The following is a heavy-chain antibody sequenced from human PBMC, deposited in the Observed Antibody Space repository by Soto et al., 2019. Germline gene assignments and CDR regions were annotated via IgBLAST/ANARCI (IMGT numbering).Heavy chain of an antibody. Sequence: GGSLRLSCAASGFTFSSYWVSWVRQAPGKGLEWVANIKQDGSVKHYVDSVKGRFTISRDNAKNSLSLQMNSLRAEDAAVYFCVFGSSSGGAAYILFGYCGQGTLVTVSS. D-gene: IGHD3-22*01. CDR3: VFGSSSGGAAYILFGY. V-gene: IGHV3-7*05. CDR2: IKQDGSVK. CDR1: GFTFSSYW. J-gene: IGHJ4*02.